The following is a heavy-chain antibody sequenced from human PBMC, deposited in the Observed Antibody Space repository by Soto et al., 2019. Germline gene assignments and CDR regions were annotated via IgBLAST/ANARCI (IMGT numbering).Heavy chain of an antibody. CDR2: VYHTGRT. Sequence: SETLSLTCTVSGGSFRSGSYSWSWIRQPPGKGLEWIGYVYHTGRTSYNPSLKSRVSISMDTSKNQFSLKLSSVTAADTSVYHCARGGSMIRGSNFFDAWGQGVQVTVSS. V-gene: IGHV4-61*01. CDR1: GGSFRSGSYS. D-gene: IGHD3-10*01. CDR3: ARGGSMIRGSNFFDA. J-gene: IGHJ4*02.